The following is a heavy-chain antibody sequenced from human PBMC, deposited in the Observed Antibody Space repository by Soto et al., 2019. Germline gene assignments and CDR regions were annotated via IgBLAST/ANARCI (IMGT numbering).Heavy chain of an antibody. CDR2: ISYDGSNK. D-gene: IGHD4-4*01. J-gene: IGHJ2*01. CDR3: ARPLWRDDYNWGYFDL. V-gene: IGHV3-30-3*01. CDR1: GFTFSGYA. Sequence: QVQLVESGGAWVQPGGSLRLSCAASGFTFSGYAMHWVRQAPGKGLGWGAVISYDGSNKYYADSVKGRFTISRDNSKNTLYLQMNSLRAEDTAVYYCARPLWRDDYNWGYFDLWGRGTLVTVSS.